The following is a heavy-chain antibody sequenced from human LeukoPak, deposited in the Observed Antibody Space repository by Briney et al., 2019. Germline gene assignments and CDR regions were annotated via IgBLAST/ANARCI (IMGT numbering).Heavy chain of an antibody. Sequence: GGSLRLSCAASGFTFTSYGMHWVRQAPGKGLEWVAIISYDGSLKNYADSVKGRFTISRDNSRNTLYLRMNNLRAEDTAVYYCAKALAYSSGYLKWGENSEDYYYYYAMDVWGQGTTVTVSS. CDR3: AKALAYSSGYLKWGENSEDYYYYYAMDV. V-gene: IGHV3-30*18. CDR1: GFTFTSYG. CDR2: ISYDGSLK. J-gene: IGHJ6*02. D-gene: IGHD6-19*01.